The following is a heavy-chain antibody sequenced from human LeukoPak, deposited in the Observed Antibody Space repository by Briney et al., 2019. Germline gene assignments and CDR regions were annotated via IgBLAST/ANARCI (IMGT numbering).Heavy chain of an antibody. CDR2: TSPYNGNA. CDR3: AREYNIGYLDF. D-gene: IGHD1-1*01. Sequence: GASVKVSCKASGYTFTSYGISWVRQAPGQGLEWMGWTSPYNGNANYAQRLQDRVTMTTDTSTSTAYMELRSLRSDDAAVYYCAREYNIGYLDFWGQGALVTVSS. V-gene: IGHV1-18*01. J-gene: IGHJ4*02. CDR1: GYTFTSYG.